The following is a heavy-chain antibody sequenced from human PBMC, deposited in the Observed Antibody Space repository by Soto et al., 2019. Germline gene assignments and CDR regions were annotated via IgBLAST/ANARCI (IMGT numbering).Heavy chain of an antibody. CDR2: INPDNGGT. J-gene: IGHJ4*02. Sequence: QGQLVQSGAEVKKPGASVKVSCKASGYTFSDHYIHWVRQAPGQGLEWMGWINPDNGGTNYALNFRGRVTMTRDTSVSPAYMELTSLTSDDTAVYFCARVPVSDFVWGSYRYTFDYWGQGTLVTVSS. CDR1: GYTFSDHY. D-gene: IGHD3-16*02. V-gene: IGHV1-2*02. CDR3: ARVPVSDFVWGSYRYTFDY.